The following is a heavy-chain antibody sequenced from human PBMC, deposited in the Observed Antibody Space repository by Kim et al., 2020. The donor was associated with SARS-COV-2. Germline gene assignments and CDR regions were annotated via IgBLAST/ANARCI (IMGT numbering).Heavy chain of an antibody. D-gene: IGHD6-19*01. CDR1: GYTLTSYA. Sequence: ASVKVSCNASGYTLTSYAMHWVRQAPGQRLEWMGWINAGNGNTKYSQKFQGRVPITRDTYASTAYMEMSSLRSEDTAVYYCARNSQWLAHFDYWGQGTLVTVSS. CDR2: INAGNGNT. V-gene: IGHV1-3*01. J-gene: IGHJ4*02. CDR3: ARNSQWLAHFDY.